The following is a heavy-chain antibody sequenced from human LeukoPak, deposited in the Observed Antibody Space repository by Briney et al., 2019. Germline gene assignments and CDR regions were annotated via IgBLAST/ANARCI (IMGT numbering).Heavy chain of an antibody. J-gene: IGHJ3*02. CDR3: ARQAYDSSGYYPWGYLDI. Sequence: GESLKISCKGSGYSFTSYWIGWVRQMPGKGLEWMGIIYPGDSDTRYSPSFQCQVTISADKSISTAYLQWSSLKASDTAMYYCARQAYDSSGYYPWGYLDIWGQGTMVTVSS. CDR1: GYSFTSYW. D-gene: IGHD3-22*01. V-gene: IGHV5-51*01. CDR2: IYPGDSDT.